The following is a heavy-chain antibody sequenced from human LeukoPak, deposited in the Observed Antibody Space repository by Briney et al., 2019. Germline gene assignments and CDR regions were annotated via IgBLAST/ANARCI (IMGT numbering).Heavy chain of an antibody. CDR2: IIPIFGTA. V-gene: IGHV1-69*01. Sequence: SVKVSCKASGGTFSSYAISWVGQAHGQGLEWMGGIIPIFGTANYAQKFQGRVTITADESTSTAYMELSSLRSEDTAVYYCARYGDEGFDYWGQGTLVTVSS. CDR3: ARYGDEGFDY. D-gene: IGHD5-24*01. CDR1: GGTFSSYA. J-gene: IGHJ4*02.